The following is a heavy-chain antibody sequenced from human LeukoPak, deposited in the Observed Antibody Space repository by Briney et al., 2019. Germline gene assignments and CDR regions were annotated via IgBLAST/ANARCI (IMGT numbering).Heavy chain of an antibody. CDR1: GGTFSSYA. CDR2: IIPIFGIA. CDR3: ARNYDSSGSTGDY. J-gene: IGHJ4*02. V-gene: IGHV1-69*04. D-gene: IGHD3-22*01. Sequence: SVKVSCKASGGTFSSYAISWVRQAPGQGLEWMGRIIPIFGIANYAQKFQGRVTITADKSASTAYMELSSLRSEDTAVYYCARNYDSSGSTGDYWGQGTLVTVSS.